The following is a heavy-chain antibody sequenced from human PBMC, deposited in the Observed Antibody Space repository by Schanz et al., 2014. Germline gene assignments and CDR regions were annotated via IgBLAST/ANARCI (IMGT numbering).Heavy chain of an antibody. Sequence: VQLVESGGDLVQPGGSLRLSCAGSGVDLSGHALHWVRQAPGKGLEWVSSIGILGDTYYGDSVKGRFTISSDSLHMNDVIGGDTAVYYCARGGSNREFYTVMDVWGRGTTVTVS. D-gene: IGHD3-10*01. J-gene: IGHJ6*02. CDR1: GVDLSGHA. V-gene: IGHV3-13*01. CDR2: IGILGDT. CDR3: ARGGSNREFYTVMDV.